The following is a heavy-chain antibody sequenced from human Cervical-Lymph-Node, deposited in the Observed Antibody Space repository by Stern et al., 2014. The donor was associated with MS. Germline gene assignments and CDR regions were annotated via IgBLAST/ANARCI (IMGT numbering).Heavy chain of an antibody. CDR3: ARDGRHRDNYGLDV. CDR1: GGTFNVYA. CDR2: IIPIFGTA. V-gene: IGHV1-69*01. Sequence: QLLESGAEVKKPGSSVKVSCQASGGTFNVYAINWLRQAPGQGLAWMGGIIPIFGTANYAQKFQGRVTITHAEYTRTSSMQLSSLRSNDTAVYYCARDGRHRDNYGLDVWGQGTTVIVSS. D-gene: IGHD2-15*01. J-gene: IGHJ6*02.